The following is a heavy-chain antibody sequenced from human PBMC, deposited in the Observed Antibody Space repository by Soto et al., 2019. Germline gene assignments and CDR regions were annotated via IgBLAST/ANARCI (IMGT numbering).Heavy chain of an antibody. Sequence: SETLSLTCAVYGGSFSGYYWSWIRQPPGKGLEWIGEINHSGSTNYNPSLKSRVTISVDTSKNQFSLKLSSVTAADTAVYYCARGGGFWSNAYFDYWGQGTLVTVSS. CDR3: ARGGGFWSNAYFDY. CDR2: INHSGST. D-gene: IGHD3-3*01. J-gene: IGHJ4*02. V-gene: IGHV4-34*01. CDR1: GGSFSGYY.